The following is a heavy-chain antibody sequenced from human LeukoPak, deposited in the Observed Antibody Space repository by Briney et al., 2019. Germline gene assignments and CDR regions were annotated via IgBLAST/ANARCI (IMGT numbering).Heavy chain of an antibody. V-gene: IGHV3-21*01. CDR2: ISSSSSYI. CDR3: ARVAYGSGSYQDY. CDR1: GFTFSSYS. Sequence: PGGSLRLSCAASGFTFSSYSMNWVRQAPGKGLEWVSSISSSSSYIYYADSVKGRFTISRDNAKNPLYLQMNSLRAEDTAVYYCARVAYGSGSYQDYWGQGTLVTVSS. J-gene: IGHJ4*02. D-gene: IGHD3-10*01.